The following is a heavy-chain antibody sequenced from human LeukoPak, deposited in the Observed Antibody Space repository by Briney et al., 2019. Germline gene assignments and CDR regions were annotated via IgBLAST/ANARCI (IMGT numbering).Heavy chain of an antibody. CDR2: ISSSNTYI. V-gene: IGHV3-21*01. CDR3: ARDATCSGGNCYSPAWFDP. CDR1: GFTFSTYS. Sequence: PGGSLRLSCAASGFTFSTYSMNWVRQAPGKGVEWVSTISSSNTYIYYADSVKGRFTISRDNAKNSLFLQMNSLRAEDTALYYCARDATCSGGNCYSPAWFDPWGQGTLVTVSS. J-gene: IGHJ5*02. D-gene: IGHD2-15*01.